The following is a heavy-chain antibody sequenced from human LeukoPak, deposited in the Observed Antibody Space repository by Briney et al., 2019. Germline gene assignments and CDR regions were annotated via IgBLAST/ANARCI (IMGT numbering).Heavy chain of an antibody. CDR3: ARGDDSGYYDYFDY. D-gene: IGHD3-22*01. CDR2: IYTGGNT. J-gene: IGHJ4*02. V-gene: IGHV3-53*01. CDR1: GFTFSSNA. Sequence: GGSLRLSCAGSGFTFSSNAMSWVRQAPGKGLEWVSTIYTGGNTYYAASVKGRFTISRDFSKNTVFLHMNSLRAEDTAMYYCARGDDSGYYDYFDYWGQGALVTVSS.